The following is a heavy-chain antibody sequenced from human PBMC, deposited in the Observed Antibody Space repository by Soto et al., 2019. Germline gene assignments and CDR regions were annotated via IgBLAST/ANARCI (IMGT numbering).Heavy chain of an antibody. Sequence: GGSLRLSCAASGFTFSSYSMNWVRQAPGKGLEWVSSISSSSSYIYYADSVKGRFTISRDNAKNSLYLQMNSLRAEDTAVYYCARMIDDLRFGSNFDLWGRGTLVTVSS. CDR2: ISSSSSYI. CDR1: GFTFSSYS. J-gene: IGHJ2*01. V-gene: IGHV3-21*01. CDR3: ARMIDDLRFGSNFDL. D-gene: IGHD3-10*01.